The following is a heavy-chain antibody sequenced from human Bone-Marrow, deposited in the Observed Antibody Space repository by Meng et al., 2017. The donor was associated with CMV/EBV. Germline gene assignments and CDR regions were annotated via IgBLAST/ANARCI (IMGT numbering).Heavy chain of an antibody. V-gene: IGHV3-23*01. CDR3: AKDRGGFRYCSGGTCYKFDY. CDR1: GFTFSHFA. J-gene: IGHJ4*02. CDR2: ISGSGGNT. D-gene: IGHD2-15*01. Sequence: GESLKISCAASGFTFSHFAMNWVRQAPGEGLEWVSAISGSGGNTYYADSVKGRFTISRDNSKNTLYLQMNSLRAEDTAVYYCAKDRGGFRYCSGGTCYKFDYWGQGKRVNGAS.